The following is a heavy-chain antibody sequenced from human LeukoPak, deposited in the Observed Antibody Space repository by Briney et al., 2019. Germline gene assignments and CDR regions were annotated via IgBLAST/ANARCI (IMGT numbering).Heavy chain of an antibody. CDR2: ISAYNGNT. CDR1: GGTFSSYA. CDR3: ARDSVDGSGTYYSDSPDY. D-gene: IGHD3-10*01. Sequence: ASVKVSCKASGGTFSSYAISWVRQAPGQGLEWMAWISAYNGNTDYAQNLRGRVTMTTDTSTSTAYMELRSLRSDDTAVYYCARDSVDGSGTYYSDSPDYWGQGTLVTVSS. V-gene: IGHV1-18*01. J-gene: IGHJ4*02.